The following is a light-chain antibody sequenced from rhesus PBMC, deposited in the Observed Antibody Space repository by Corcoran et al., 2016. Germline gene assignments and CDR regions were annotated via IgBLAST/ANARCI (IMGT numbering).Light chain of an antibody. CDR3: QQYYNSPLT. Sequence: DILMTQSPDSLAVSLGEMVTVNCKSSQSLLYNSNSKNYLAWYQQKPGHSPTLPIYWASTRESGVPNRFSGSGSGTDFTITISGLQAEDVAVYYCQQYYNSPLTFGGGTKVEVK. V-gene: IGKV4-1*01. CDR2: WAS. CDR1: QSLLYNSNSKNY. J-gene: IGKJ4*01.